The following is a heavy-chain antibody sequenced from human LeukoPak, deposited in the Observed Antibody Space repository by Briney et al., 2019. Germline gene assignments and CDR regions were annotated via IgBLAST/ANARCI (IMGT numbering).Heavy chain of an antibody. Sequence: GGSLRLSCAASGFTFSSYAMSWVRQAPGKGLEWVSSISSSSSYIYYADSVKGRFTISRDNAKNSLYLQMNSLRAEDTAVYYCARDSPNEGILWWSIDYWGQGTLVTVSS. D-gene: IGHD2-21*01. CDR1: GFTFSSYA. CDR2: ISSSSSYI. J-gene: IGHJ4*02. V-gene: IGHV3-21*01. CDR3: ARDSPNEGILWWSIDY.